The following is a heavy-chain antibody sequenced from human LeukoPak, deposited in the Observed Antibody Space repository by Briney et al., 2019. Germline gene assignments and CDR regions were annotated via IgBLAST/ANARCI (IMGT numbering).Heavy chain of an antibody. J-gene: IGHJ4*02. Sequence: GGSLRLSCAASGFTFSSYSMNWVRQAPGKGLEWVSSISSSSYIYYADSVKGRFTTSRDNAKNSLYLQMNSLRAEDTAVYYCARDYYYDILTGYFDYWGQGTLVTVSS. CDR1: GFTFSSYS. V-gene: IGHV3-21*01. D-gene: IGHD3-9*01. CDR3: ARDYYYDILTGYFDY. CDR2: ISSSSYI.